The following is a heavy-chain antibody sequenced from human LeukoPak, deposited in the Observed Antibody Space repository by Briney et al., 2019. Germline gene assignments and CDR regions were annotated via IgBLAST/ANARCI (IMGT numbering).Heavy chain of an antibody. CDR1: GYTFTGYH. D-gene: IGHD3-10*01. Sequence: ASVKVSCKASGYTFTGYHMHWVRQAPGQGLEWMGWINPNSGGTNYAQKFQGRVTMTRDTSISTAYMELSRLRSDDTAVYYCARDLPRITMVRGVIGGYYFDYWGQGTLVTVSS. CDR3: ARDLPRITMVRGVIGGYYFDY. J-gene: IGHJ4*02. V-gene: IGHV1-2*02. CDR2: INPNSGGT.